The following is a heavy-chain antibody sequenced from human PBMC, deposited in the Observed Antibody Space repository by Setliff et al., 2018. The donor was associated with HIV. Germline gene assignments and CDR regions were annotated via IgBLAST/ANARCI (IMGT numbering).Heavy chain of an antibody. D-gene: IGHD2-15*01. CDR1: GGSISSSSYY. J-gene: IGHJ5*02. V-gene: IGHV4-39*01. CDR3: ARRRGYCSGGTCYSGGYWFDP. CDR2: IYYSGST. Sequence: PSETLSLTCTVSGGSISSSSYYWAWVRQPPGKGLEWIGSIYYSGSTSYNPSLKSRVTISVDTSKNQFSLKLRSVTAADTAVYYCARRRGYCSGGTCYSGGYWFDPWGQGTLGTVSS.